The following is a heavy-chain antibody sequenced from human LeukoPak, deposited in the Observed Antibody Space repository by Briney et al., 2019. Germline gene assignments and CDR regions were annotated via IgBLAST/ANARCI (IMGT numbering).Heavy chain of an antibody. CDR2: IEWDDDK. CDR1: GFSLSTRGMC. D-gene: IGHD3-16*02. CDR3: ARIRGYDYVWGSYRSYDFDY. J-gene: IGHJ4*02. Sequence: SGPALVKPTQTLTLTCTFSGFSLSTRGMCVSWIRQPPVNPLEWLAHIEWDDDKYYSTSLKTRLTISKDTSKNQVVLIMTNIDPVDTATYYCARIRGYDYVWGSYRSYDFDYWGQGTLVTVSS. V-gene: IGHV2-70*01.